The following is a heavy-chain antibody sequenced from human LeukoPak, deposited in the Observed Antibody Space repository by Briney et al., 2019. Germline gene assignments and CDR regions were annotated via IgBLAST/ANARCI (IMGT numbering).Heavy chain of an antibody. V-gene: IGHV3-11*04. D-gene: IGHD5-18*01. Sequence: NPGGSLRLSFSAPGFPFIDYYMSSIRQAPGKGLERVSYISSSGSTIYYAGSVTGRFTISRDNAKISLYLQMNSLRAEDTAVYYWAREDTAVALLSWGQGTLVTVSS. CDR1: GFPFIDYY. CDR2: ISSSGSTI. J-gene: IGHJ4*02. CDR3: AREDTAVALLS.